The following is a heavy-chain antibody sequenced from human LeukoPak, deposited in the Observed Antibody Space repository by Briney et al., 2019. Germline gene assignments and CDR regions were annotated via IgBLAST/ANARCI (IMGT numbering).Heavy chain of an antibody. CDR3: VRGYYGDRGYFDY. V-gene: IGHV3-30*04. Sequence: GGSLRLSCAACGFSFSSYAMHWARQAPGKGLEWVAVISYDGSNKYYADSVKGRFTISRDNSKNTLYLQMNSLRAEDTAVYYCVRGYYGDRGYFDYWGQGTPVTVSS. CDR2: ISYDGSNK. CDR1: GFSFSSYA. J-gene: IGHJ4*02. D-gene: IGHD4-17*01.